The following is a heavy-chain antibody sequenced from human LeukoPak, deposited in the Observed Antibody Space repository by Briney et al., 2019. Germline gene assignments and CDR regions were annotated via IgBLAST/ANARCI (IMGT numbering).Heavy chain of an antibody. CDR1: GYTFTGYY. V-gene: IGHV1-8*03. D-gene: IGHD3-22*01. Sequence: ASVKVSCKASGYTFTGYYMHWVRQAPGQGLEWMGWMNPNSGNTGYAQKFQGRVTITRNTSISTAYMELSSLRSEDTAVYYCARGQYYYDSSGYFARYYYYYMDVWGKGTTVTVSS. CDR2: MNPNSGNT. CDR3: ARGQYYYDSSGYFARYYYYYMDV. J-gene: IGHJ6*03.